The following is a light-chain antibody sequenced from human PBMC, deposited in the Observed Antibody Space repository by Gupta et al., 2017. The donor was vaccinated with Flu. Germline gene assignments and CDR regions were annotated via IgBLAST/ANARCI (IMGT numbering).Light chain of an antibody. CDR3: QKRSYWHPPT. CDR2: DAS. Sequence: EIVLTQSPATLSLSPVERATLSCRASQSVGNYLAWYQQKPGQTPRLLIYDASNSYTGITARFSGSGLGKDLTLSISSREPEDFAGYYSQKRSYWHPPTFGEGTTVEIK. J-gene: IGKJ2*01. V-gene: IGKV3-11*01. CDR1: QSVGNY.